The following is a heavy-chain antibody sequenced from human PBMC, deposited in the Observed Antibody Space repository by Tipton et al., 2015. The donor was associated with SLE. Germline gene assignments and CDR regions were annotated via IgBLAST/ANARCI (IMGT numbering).Heavy chain of an antibody. CDR1: GGSINSYY. V-gene: IGHV4-4*07. D-gene: IGHD3-3*01. CDR3: ARDVTIFGVDYYYYYMDV. CDR2: IYTSGST. J-gene: IGHJ6*03. Sequence: TLSLTCTVSGGSINSYYWSWIRQPAGKGLEWIGRIYTSGSTNYNPSLKSRVTISVDTSKNQFSLKLSSVTAADTAVYYCARDVTIFGVDYYYYYMDVWGKGTTVTVSS.